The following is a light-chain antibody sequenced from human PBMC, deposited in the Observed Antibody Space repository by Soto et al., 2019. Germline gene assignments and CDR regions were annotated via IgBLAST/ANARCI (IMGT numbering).Light chain of an antibody. CDR1: SNDVGGYNY. V-gene: IGLV2-14*01. CDR2: DVS. CDR3: SSYTTTTTSXV. Sequence: QSVLTQPASVSGSPGQSITISCTGTSNDVGGYNYVSWYQQYPDKAPTLIIYDVSNRPSGVSTRFSGSKSGNRASLTISGLQAEDEADYYCSSYTTTTTSXVXGTGTKVTVL. J-gene: IGLJ1*01.